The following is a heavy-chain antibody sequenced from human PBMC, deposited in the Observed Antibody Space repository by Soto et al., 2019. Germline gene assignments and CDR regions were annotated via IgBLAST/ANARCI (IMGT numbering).Heavy chain of an antibody. Sequence: QVQLQQWGAGLLKPSETLSLTCAVYGGSFSGYYWSWIRQPPGKGLEWIGEINHSGNTNYTPSLKSRVSISVDTSKNQFSLKLSSVTAAATAVYYCARVSDYWGQGTLVTVSS. CDR2: INHSGNT. J-gene: IGHJ4*02. V-gene: IGHV4-34*01. CDR1: GGSFSGYY. CDR3: ARVSDY.